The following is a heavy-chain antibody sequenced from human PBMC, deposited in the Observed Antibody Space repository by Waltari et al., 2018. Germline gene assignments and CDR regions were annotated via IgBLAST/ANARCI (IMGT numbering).Heavy chain of an antibody. CDR1: GGYIRSHY. D-gene: IGHD1-26*01. CDR3: ARGVGATYFDY. Sequence: QVPLQESGPGLVTPSETLSLTRTASGGYIRSHYWSWIRQPPGKGLEWIGYIYYSGSTNYNPSLKSRVTISVDTSKNQFSLKLSSVTAADTAVYYCARGVGATYFDYWGQGTLVTVSS. CDR2: IYYSGST. J-gene: IGHJ4*02. V-gene: IGHV4-59*11.